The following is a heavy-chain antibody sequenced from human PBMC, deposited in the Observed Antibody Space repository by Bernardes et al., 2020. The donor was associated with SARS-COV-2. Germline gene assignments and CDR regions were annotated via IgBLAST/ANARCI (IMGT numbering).Heavy chain of an antibody. CDR2: INKDGSGT. Sequence: GWSLRLSRAASGFTFSDYWMNWVRQVPGKGLVWVSGINKDGSGTNYAESVRGRFTISRDNAKRTLYLQMNSLGAEDSAVYYCSKDLHNYGMDVWGQGTTVIVSS. J-gene: IGHJ6*02. CDR1: GFTFSDYW. D-gene: IGHD4-4*01. CDR3: SKDLHNYGMDV. V-gene: IGHV3-74*01.